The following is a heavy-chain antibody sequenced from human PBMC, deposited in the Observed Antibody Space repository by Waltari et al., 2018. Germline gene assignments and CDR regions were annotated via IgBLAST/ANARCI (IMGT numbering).Heavy chain of an antibody. CDR2: RWYDGSNK. D-gene: IGHD1-26*01. J-gene: IGHJ6*03. CDR3: ARASDLYYYMDV. V-gene: IGHV3-33*01. Sequence: QVQLLDSGGGVVQPGRSLRLSCAASGLPFSSYGMHWVHQAPGKGLEWVAFRWYDGSNKYYADSVKGRFTISRDNSKNTLYLQMNSLRAEDTAVYYCARASDLYYYMDVWGKGTTVTVSS. CDR1: GLPFSSYG.